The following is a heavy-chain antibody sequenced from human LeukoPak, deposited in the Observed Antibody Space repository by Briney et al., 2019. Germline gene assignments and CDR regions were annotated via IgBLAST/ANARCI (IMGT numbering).Heavy chain of an antibody. J-gene: IGHJ6*03. Sequence: SETLSLTCTVSGYSISSGYYWGWIRQPPGKGLEWIGSIYHSGSTYYNPSLKSRVTISVDTSKNQFSLKLSSVTAADTAVYYCARAGTGTSFPYYYYMDVWGKGTTVTVSS. D-gene: IGHD1-1*01. CDR3: ARAGTGTSFPYYYYMDV. V-gene: IGHV4-38-2*02. CDR1: GYSISSGYY. CDR2: IYHSGST.